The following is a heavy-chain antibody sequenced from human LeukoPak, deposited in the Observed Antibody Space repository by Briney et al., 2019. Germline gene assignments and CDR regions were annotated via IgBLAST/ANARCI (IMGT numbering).Heavy chain of an antibody. V-gene: IGHV1-2*02. CDR3: ARAPYSSSWYAFDY. CDR2: INPNSGGT. CDR1: GYTFTGYY. D-gene: IGHD6-13*01. Sequence: ASVKVSCKASGYTFTGYYMHWVRQAPGQGLEWMGWINPNSGGTNYAQKFQGRVTMTRDTSISTAYVELSRLRSDDTAVYYCARAPYSSSWYAFDYWGQGTLVTVSS. J-gene: IGHJ4*02.